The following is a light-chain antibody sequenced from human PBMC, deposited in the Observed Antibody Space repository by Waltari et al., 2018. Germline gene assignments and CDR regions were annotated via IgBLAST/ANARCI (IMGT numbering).Light chain of an antibody. V-gene: IGKV4-1*01. CDR1: QSIFYTSNDKNY. Sequence: DIVMTQSPDSLAVSLGERAPINCKSSQSIFYTSNDKNYLAWYQQSPGQPPKLLIYWASTRASGVPDRFSGSGSGTDFTLTISNLQAEDVSVYFCQQYYTTPRTFGQGTKVEIK. CDR2: WAS. J-gene: IGKJ1*01. CDR3: QQYYTTPRT.